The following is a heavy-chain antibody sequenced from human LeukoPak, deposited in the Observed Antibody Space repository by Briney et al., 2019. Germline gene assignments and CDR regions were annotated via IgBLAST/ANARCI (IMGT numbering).Heavy chain of an antibody. CDR3: ARDRPMGVIVISQRLDY. J-gene: IGHJ4*02. CDR2: ISRSGSTI. Sequence: GGSLRLSCAASGFTFSDYYMSWIRQAPGKGLEWVSYISRSGSTIYYADSMKGRFTISRDNAKNSLYLQMNSLRAEDTAVYYCARDRPMGVIVISQRLDYWGQGTLVTVSS. D-gene: IGHD3-16*02. CDR1: GFTFSDYY. V-gene: IGHV3-11*01.